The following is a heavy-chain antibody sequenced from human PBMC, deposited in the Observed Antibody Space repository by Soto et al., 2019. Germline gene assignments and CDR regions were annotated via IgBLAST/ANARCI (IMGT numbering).Heavy chain of an antibody. CDR3: ARAMYSSSNYYYYGMDV. D-gene: IGHD6-13*01. J-gene: IGHJ6*02. Sequence: EVQLVESGGGLVQPGGSLRLSCVASGFTFSSYSMNWVRQAPGKGLEWVSYISSSSSTIYYADSVKGRFTIPRDNAKNSLYLQMNSLRDEDTAVYYCARAMYSSSNYYYYGMDVWGQGTTVTVSS. CDR1: GFTFSSYS. V-gene: IGHV3-48*02. CDR2: ISSSSSTI.